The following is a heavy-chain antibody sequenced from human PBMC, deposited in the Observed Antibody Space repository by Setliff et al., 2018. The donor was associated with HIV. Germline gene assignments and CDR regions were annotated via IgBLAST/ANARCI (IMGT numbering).Heavy chain of an antibody. CDR3: ARMEATRPPRGLDY. CDR1: GDSISSGGYY. J-gene: IGHJ4*02. Sequence: ASETLSLTCSVSGDSISSGGYYWGWIRQPTGKGLEWIGTIYYSGDTQYNPSFKTRVIMSVDTSKNQFSLRLISVTAADTAVYYCARMEATRPPRGLDYWGPGTLVTVSS. D-gene: IGHD6-6*01. CDR2: IYYSGDT. V-gene: IGHV4-39*01.